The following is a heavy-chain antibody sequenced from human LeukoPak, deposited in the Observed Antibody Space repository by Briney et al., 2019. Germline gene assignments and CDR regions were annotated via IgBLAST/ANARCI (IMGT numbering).Heavy chain of an antibody. V-gene: IGHV3-74*01. J-gene: IGHJ5*02. CDR1: GFTFSDSW. CDR3: ARDLGLRGST. D-gene: IGHD4-23*01. CDR2: MYGDMSDI. Sequence: GGSLRLSCEVSGFTFSDSWMHWVRQTPGKGLVWVSRMYGDMSDISYADSVKGRFTISRDNAKNTVYLQMNSLRGEDTVVYYCARDLGLRGSTWGQGTLVTVSS.